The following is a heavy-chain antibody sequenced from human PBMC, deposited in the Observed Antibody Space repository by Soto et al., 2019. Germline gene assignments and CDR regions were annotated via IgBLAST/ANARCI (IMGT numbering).Heavy chain of an antibody. J-gene: IGHJ4*02. CDR2: FDSEDGET. V-gene: IGHV1-24*01. Sequence: ASVKVSCKVSGSTLTELSMHWVRQAPGKGLEWMGGFDSEDGETNYAQKFQGRVTMTEDTSTDTAYMELSSLRSEDTAVYYCATTYCGGDCYQGGWLDYWGQGTLVTVSS. CDR1: GSTLTELS. CDR3: ATTYCGGDCYQGGWLDY. D-gene: IGHD2-21*02.